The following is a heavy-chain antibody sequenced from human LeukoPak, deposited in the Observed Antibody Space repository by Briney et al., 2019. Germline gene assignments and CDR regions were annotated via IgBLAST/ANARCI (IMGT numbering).Heavy chain of an antibody. CDR3: ARDQGLTAPPPYGLDV. CDR2: IIPALNIT. CDR1: GGTFSSTA. Sequence: SVKVSCETSGGTFSSTAITWVRQAPGQGLEWMGRIIPALNITSYAQKFQGRVTITADTSTSTAYLGLSSLRSEETAVYYCARDQGLTAPPPYGLDVWGQGTTVTVSS. V-gene: IGHV1-69*04. D-gene: IGHD5-18*01. J-gene: IGHJ6*02.